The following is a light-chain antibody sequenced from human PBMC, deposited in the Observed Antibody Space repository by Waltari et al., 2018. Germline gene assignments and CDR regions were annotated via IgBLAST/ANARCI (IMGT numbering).Light chain of an antibody. CDR1: QSVSSSY. J-gene: IGKJ2*01. CDR2: GSS. V-gene: IGKV3-20*01. Sequence: GTLSLSPGERATLSCRASQSVSSSYLAWYQQKPGQAPRLLLYGSSNRATGIPDRFSGSASGTDFTLTISSLESEDFAVYHCQQYGSLPYTFGQGTKLEIK. CDR3: QQYGSLPYT.